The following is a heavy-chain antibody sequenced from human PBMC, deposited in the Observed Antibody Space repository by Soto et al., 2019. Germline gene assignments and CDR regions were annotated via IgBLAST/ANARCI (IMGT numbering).Heavy chain of an antibody. J-gene: IGHJ4*02. Sequence: GGSLRLSCAASGFTFSSYGMHWVRQAPGKGLEWVAVIRSSGSNKYYADSVKGRFTISRDNAKNTLYLQMNSLRAEDTAVYYCARDALRYDILTGYYGLGPYYFDYWGQGTLVTVSS. CDR2: IRSSGSNK. V-gene: IGHV3-33*01. CDR1: GFTFSSYG. CDR3: ARDALRYDILTGYYGLGPYYFDY. D-gene: IGHD3-9*01.